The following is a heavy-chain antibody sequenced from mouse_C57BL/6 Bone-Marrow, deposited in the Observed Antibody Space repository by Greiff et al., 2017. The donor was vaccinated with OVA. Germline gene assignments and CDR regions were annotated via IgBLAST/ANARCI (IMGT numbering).Heavy chain of an antibody. V-gene: IGHV10-1*01. CDR1: GFSFNTYA. CDR2: IRSKSNNYAT. D-gene: IGHD4-1*01. CDR3: VRLGDWDDY. Sequence: EVKLMESGGGLVQPKGSLKLSCAASGFSFNTYAMNWVRQAPGKGLEWVARIRSKSNNYATYYADSVKDRFTISRDDSESMLYLQMNNLKTEDTAMYYCVRLGDWDDYWGQGTTLTVSS. J-gene: IGHJ2*01.